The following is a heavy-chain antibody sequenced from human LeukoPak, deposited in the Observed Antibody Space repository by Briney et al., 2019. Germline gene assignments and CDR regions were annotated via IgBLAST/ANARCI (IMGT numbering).Heavy chain of an antibody. Sequence: TSETLSLTCTVSGDSIATSSHYWGWIRQPPGKGLECIGTMFYSGSTYYSPSLKSRVTMSIDTSKNQFSLNLSSVTAADTAMYYCARIRGPNLGGGFLEWFLLDPWGQGTLVTVSS. V-gene: IGHV4-39*01. CDR1: GDSIATSSHY. D-gene: IGHD3-3*01. J-gene: IGHJ5*02. CDR3: ARIRGPNLGGGFLEWFLLDP. CDR2: MFYSGST.